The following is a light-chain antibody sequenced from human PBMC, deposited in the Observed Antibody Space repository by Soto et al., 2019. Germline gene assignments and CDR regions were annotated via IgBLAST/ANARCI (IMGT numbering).Light chain of an antibody. CDR2: DAP. V-gene: IGKV3D-20*01. J-gene: IGKJ1*01. Sequence: EIVLTQSPATLSLSPGERATLSCRASQSIRSNLAWYQQKPGLPPRLLIYDAPTRAIGIPDRFSGSGSGTDFTLTISRLEPEDFAVYYCQHYGASPWTFGQGTKVDIK. CDR1: QSIRSN. CDR3: QHYGASPWT.